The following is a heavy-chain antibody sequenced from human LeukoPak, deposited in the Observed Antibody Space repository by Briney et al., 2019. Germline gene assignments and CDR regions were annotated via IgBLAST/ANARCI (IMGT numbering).Heavy chain of an antibody. CDR1: GYTFTSYY. J-gene: IGHJ4*02. Sequence: GASLKVSCKASGYTFTSYYMHWVLQAPGHGLEWMGIINPSGGSTSYAQKFQGRVTVTRDTSTSTVYMELSSLRSEDTAVYYCARDLCSGSYYFDYWGQGTLVTVSS. V-gene: IGHV1-46*01. D-gene: IGHD2-15*01. CDR2: INPSGGST. CDR3: ARDLCSGSYYFDY.